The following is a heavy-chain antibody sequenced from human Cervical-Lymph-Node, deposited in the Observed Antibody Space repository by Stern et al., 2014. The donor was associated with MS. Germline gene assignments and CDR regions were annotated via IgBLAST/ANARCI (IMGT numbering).Heavy chain of an antibody. CDR3: ARTYSGSYYSYYYGMDV. Sequence: VQLVQSGGGVVQPGRSLRLSCAASGFTFSSYGMHWVRQAPGKGLEWVAVIWYDVSNKYYAYSVKGRFTISRDNSKNTLYLQMNSLRAEDTAVYYCARTYSGSYYSYYYGMDVWGQGTTVTVSS. CDR2: IWYDVSNK. J-gene: IGHJ6*02. D-gene: IGHD1-26*01. CDR1: GFTFSSYG. V-gene: IGHV3-33*01.